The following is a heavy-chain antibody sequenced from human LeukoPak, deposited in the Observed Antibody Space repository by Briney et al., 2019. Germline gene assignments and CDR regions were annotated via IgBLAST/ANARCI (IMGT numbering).Heavy chain of an antibody. D-gene: IGHD5-24*01. Sequence: GGSLRLSCAASGFTFDDYAMHWVRPAPGKGLEWVSLISGDGGSTYYADSVKGRFTISRDNSKNSLYLQMNSLRTEDTALYYCAKDIDPSRRDGYNPSRGDYWGQGTLVTVSS. CDR3: AKDIDPSRRDGYNPSRGDY. J-gene: IGHJ4*02. CDR1: GFTFDDYA. CDR2: ISGDGGST. V-gene: IGHV3-43*02.